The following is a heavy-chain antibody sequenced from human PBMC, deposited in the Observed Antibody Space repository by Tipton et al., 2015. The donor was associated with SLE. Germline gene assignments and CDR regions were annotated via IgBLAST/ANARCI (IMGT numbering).Heavy chain of an antibody. CDR3: ARGASDAFDI. Sequence: LRLSCAASGFTFSSYSMNWVRQAPGKGLEWIGYIYYSVSTNYSPSLKSRVTMSVDTSKNQFSLRMRSMTAADTAVYYCARGASDAFDIWGQGTMVTVSS. D-gene: IGHD6-6*01. J-gene: IGHJ3*02. CDR2: IYYSVST. CDR1: GFTFSSYS. V-gene: IGHV4-59*01.